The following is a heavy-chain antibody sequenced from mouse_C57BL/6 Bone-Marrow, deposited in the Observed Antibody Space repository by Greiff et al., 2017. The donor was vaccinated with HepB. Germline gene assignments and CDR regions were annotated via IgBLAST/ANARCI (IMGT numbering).Heavy chain of an antibody. CDR2: FHPYNDDT. CDR1: GYTFTTYP. V-gene: IGHV1-47*01. Sequence: QVQLKESGAELVKPGASVKMSCKASGYTFTTYPIEWMKQNHGKSLEWIGNFHPYNDDTKYNEKFKGKATLTVEKSSSTVYLELSRLTSDDSAVYYCARPYYDEEAGWFAYWGQGTLVTVSA. CDR3: ARPYYDEEAGWFAY. J-gene: IGHJ3*01. D-gene: IGHD2-4*01.